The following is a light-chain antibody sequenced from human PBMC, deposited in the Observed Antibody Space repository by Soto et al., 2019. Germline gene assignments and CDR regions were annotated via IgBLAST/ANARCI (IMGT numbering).Light chain of an antibody. J-gene: IGLJ1*01. CDR3: CSYAGSYTDV. CDR2: DVS. V-gene: IGLV2-11*01. Sequence: QSALTQPRSVSGSPGQSVTISCTGTSSDVGGYNYVSWYQQHPGKAPKLMIYDVSKRPSGVPDRLSGSKSGNTASVTISGLQAEDEADYYCCSYAGSYTDVFGTGTKLTVL. CDR1: SSDVGGYNY.